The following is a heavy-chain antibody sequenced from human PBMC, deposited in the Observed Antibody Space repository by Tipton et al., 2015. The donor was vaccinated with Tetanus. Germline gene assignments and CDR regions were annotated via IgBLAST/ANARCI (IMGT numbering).Heavy chain of an antibody. CDR3: ARANYDNSKKGPFDS. Sequence: TLSLTCTVSGGSVSRSSHYWTWIRQPPGKGLEWLAYVSSSGRTNSNYDLKSRITTSHDTSKNQFFLRLTSVTAADTAVYYCARANYDNSKKGPFDSWGQGTLVIVSS. J-gene: IGHJ4*02. V-gene: IGHV4-61*01. CDR2: VSSSGRT. CDR1: GGSVSRSSHY. D-gene: IGHD3-9*01.